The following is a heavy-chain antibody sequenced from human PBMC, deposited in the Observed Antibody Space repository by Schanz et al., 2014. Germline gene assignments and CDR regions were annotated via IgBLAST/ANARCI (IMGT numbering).Heavy chain of an antibody. CDR2: ISRDGTTS. Sequence: QVQLVESGGGLVKPGGSLRLSCAASGFIFNDYYMNWLRQAPGKGLEWLSYISRDGTTSYYADSVKGRFTISRDNAENSLYLXLNSLTAEDTAVYHCARDSRYCTGVDCKGDAFDLWGQGTLVTVSS. CDR3: ARDSRYCTGVDCKGDAFDL. V-gene: IGHV3-11*04. CDR1: GFIFNDYY. D-gene: IGHD2-8*02. J-gene: IGHJ3*01.